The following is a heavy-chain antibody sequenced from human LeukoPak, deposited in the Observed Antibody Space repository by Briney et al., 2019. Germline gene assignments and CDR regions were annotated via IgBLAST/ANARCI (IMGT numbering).Heavy chain of an antibody. J-gene: IGHJ4*02. Sequence: GGSLRLSCAASGFTFSSYEMNWVRQAPGKGLEWVSYISSSGSTIYYADSVKGRFTIPRDNAKNSLYLQMNSLRAEDTAVYYCARDGDYLSAYFDYWGQGTLVTVSS. D-gene: IGHD4-17*01. V-gene: IGHV3-48*03. CDR3: ARDGDYLSAYFDY. CDR1: GFTFSSYE. CDR2: ISSSGSTI.